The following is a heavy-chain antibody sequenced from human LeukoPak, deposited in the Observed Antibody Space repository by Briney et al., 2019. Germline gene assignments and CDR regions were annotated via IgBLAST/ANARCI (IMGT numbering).Heavy chain of an antibody. CDR3: ARDPINIATAANGFDY. D-gene: IGHD6-13*01. CDR1: GFTFGRYS. CDR2: ISSSSSYI. J-gene: IGHJ4*02. Sequence: GGSLRLSCAASGFTFGRYSINWVRQAPGKGLEWVSSISSSSSYIYYAEPVKGRFTVFRDNAKNSLYLQMNSLRVEDTAVYYCARDPINIATAANGFDYWGQGTLVTVSS. V-gene: IGHV3-21*01.